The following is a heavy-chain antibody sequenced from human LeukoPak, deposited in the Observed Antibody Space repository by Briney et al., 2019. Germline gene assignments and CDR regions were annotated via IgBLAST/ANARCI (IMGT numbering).Heavy chain of an antibody. Sequence: GGSLRLSCAASGFTFSSYSMNWVRQAPGKGLEWVSYISSSSSTIYYADSVKGRFTISRDNSKNTLYLQMNSLRAEDTAVYYCARGLGYSSSCFDYWGQGTLVTVSS. V-gene: IGHV3-48*01. CDR3: ARGLGYSSSCFDY. J-gene: IGHJ4*02. CDR1: GFTFSSYS. CDR2: ISSSSSTI. D-gene: IGHD6-13*01.